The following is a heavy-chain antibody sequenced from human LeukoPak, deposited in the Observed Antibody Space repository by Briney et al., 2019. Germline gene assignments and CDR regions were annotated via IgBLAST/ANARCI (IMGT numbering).Heavy chain of an antibody. D-gene: IGHD4-17*01. Sequence: PGGSLRLSCAASGFTFSSYAMSWVRQAPGKGLEWVSGFSGSGGSTYYADSVEGRFTISRDNSKNTMYLQMNSLRAEDTAVYYCAKDRLGVTTSDAFDIWGQGTMVTVSS. CDR1: GFTFSSYA. V-gene: IGHV3-23*01. CDR3: AKDRLGVTTSDAFDI. CDR2: FSGSGGST. J-gene: IGHJ3*02.